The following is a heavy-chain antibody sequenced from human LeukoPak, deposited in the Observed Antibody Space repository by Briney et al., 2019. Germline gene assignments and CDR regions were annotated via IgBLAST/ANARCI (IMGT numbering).Heavy chain of an antibody. D-gene: IGHD2/OR15-2a*01. J-gene: IGHJ4*02. CDR3: ARVSVIQPYFDY. V-gene: IGHV3-21*01. CDR2: ISSSSSYI. Sequence: GGSLRLSCAASGFTFSSYSMNWVRQAPGKGLEWVSSISSSSSYIYYADSVKGRFTISRDNAKNSLYLQMNSLRAEDTAVYYCARVSVIQPYFDYWGQGTLVTVSS. CDR1: GFTFSSYS.